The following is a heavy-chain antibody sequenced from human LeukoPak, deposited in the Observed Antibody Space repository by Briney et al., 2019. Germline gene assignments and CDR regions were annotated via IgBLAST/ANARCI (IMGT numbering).Heavy chain of an antibody. V-gene: IGHV7-4-1*02. CDR2: INTNTGNP. J-gene: IGHJ4*02. D-gene: IGHD3-10*01. CDR1: GGTFSSYA. CDR3: ARGLVRGVTVGGY. Sequence: GASVKVSCKASGGTFSSYAISWVRQAPGQGLEWMGWINTNTGNPTYAQGFTGRFVFSLDTSVSTAYLQISSLKAEDTAVYYCARGLVRGVTVGGYWGQGTLVTVSS.